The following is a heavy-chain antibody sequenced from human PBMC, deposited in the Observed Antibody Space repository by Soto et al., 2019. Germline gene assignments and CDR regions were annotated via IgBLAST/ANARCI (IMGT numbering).Heavy chain of an antibody. J-gene: IGHJ4*02. CDR1: GFTFSSYG. Sequence: QVQLVESGGDVVQPGRSLRLSCAASGFTFSSYGMHWVRQAPGKGLEWVAVIWYDGSNKYYADSVKGRFTISRDNSKNTLYLQMNSLRAEDTAVYYCARGPVHSKVIYGDYFHWGQGTLVTVSS. V-gene: IGHV3-33*01. D-gene: IGHD4-17*01. CDR2: IWYDGSNK. CDR3: ARGPVHSKVIYGDYFH.